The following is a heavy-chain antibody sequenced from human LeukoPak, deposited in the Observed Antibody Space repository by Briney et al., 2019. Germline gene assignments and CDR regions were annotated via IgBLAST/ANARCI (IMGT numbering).Heavy chain of an antibody. CDR1: GGSISSYY. CDR3: AREIPLVGANDY. CDR2: IYTSGST. V-gene: IGHV4-4*07. J-gene: IGHJ4*02. D-gene: IGHD1-26*01. Sequence: SETLSLTCTVSGGSISSYYWSWIRQPAGKGLEWIGRIYTSGSTNYNPSLKSPVTMSVDTSKNQFSLKLSSVTAADTAVYYCAREIPLVGANDYWGQGTLVTVSS.